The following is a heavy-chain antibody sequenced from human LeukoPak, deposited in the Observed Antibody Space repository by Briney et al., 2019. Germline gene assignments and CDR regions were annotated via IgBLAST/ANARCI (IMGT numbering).Heavy chain of an antibody. D-gene: IGHD5-24*01. CDR3: APATMTFDY. J-gene: IGHJ4*02. Sequence: EASVKVSCKASGYTFTSYDINWVRQAAGQGLEWMGWMNPNSGNTGYAQKFQGRVTMTRDTSISTAYMELSGLRSDDTAVCYCAPATMTFDYWGQGTLVTVSS. V-gene: IGHV1-8*01. CDR1: GYTFTSYD. CDR2: MNPNSGNT.